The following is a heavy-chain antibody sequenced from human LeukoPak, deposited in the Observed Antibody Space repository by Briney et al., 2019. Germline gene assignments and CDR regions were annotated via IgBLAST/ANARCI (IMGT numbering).Heavy chain of an antibody. CDR1: GYTFTSYD. V-gene: IGHV1-8*01. D-gene: IGHD6-19*01. CDR2: MNPNSGNT. J-gene: IGHJ5*02. Sequence: ASVKVSCKASGYTFTSYDINWVRQATGQGLEWMGWMNPNSGNTGYAQKFQGRVTMTRNTSISTAYMELSSLRSEDTAVYYCARALGIAVAVNWFDPWGQGTPVTVSS. CDR3: ARALGIAVAVNWFDP.